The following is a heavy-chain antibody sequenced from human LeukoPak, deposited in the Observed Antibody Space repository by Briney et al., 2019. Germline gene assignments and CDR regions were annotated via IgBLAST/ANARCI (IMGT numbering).Heavy chain of an antibody. V-gene: IGHV1-69*04. J-gene: IGHJ6*02. CDR2: IIPILGIA. CDR1: GGTFSSYT. Sequence: ASVKVSCKASGGTFSSYTISWVRQAPGQGLEWMGRIIPILGIANYAQKFQGRATITADKSTSTAYMELSSLRSEDTAVYYCARDRGSSYGMDVWGQGTTVTVSS. D-gene: IGHD6-13*01. CDR3: ARDRGSSYGMDV.